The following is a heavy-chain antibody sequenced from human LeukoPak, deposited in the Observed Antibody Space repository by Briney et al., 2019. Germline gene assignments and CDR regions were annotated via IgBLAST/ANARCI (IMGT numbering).Heavy chain of an antibody. CDR2: IYSGGST. Sequence: GGSLRLSCAASGFTLSSYWMHWVRQAPGKGLEWVSVIYSGGSTYYADSVKGRFTISRDNSKNTLYLQMNSLRAEDTAVYYCARAVFGVVIILSYWGQGTLVTVSS. CDR3: ARAVFGVVIILSY. D-gene: IGHD3-3*01. V-gene: IGHV3-66*02. CDR1: GFTLSSYW. J-gene: IGHJ4*02.